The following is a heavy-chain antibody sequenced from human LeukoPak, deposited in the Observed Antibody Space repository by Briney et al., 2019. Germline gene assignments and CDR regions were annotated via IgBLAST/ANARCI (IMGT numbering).Heavy chain of an antibody. D-gene: IGHD6-19*01. J-gene: IGHJ4*02. Sequence: ASVKVSCKASGYTFTSCDINWLRQATGQGLEWMEWMNPNSGNTGYGQSFQGRITMPRDISIGTAYMELSNLTSEDTAIYYCTRGSSGRRDNWGQGTLVSVSA. CDR2: MNPNSGNT. CDR3: TRGSSGRRDN. V-gene: IGHV1-8*01. CDR1: GYTFTSCD.